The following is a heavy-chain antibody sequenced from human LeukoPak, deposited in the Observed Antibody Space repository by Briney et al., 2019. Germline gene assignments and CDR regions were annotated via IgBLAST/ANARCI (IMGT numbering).Heavy chain of an antibody. CDR3: ARAGSGRQQLVIDY. V-gene: IGHV1-2*02. CDR2: INPNSGGT. J-gene: IGHJ4*02. D-gene: IGHD6-13*01. CDR1: GYTFTGYY. Sequence: ASVKVSCKASGYTFTGYYMHWVRQAPGQGLEWMGWINPNSGGTNYAQRFQGRVTMTRDTSISTAYMELSRLRSDDTAVYYCARAGSGRQQLVIDYWGQGTLVTVSS.